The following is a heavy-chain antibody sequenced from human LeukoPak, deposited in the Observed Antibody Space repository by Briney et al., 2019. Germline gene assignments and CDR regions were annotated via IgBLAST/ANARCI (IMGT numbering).Heavy chain of an antibody. Sequence: SETLSLTCTVSGGSISSYYWSWIRQPPGKGLEWIGYIYYSGSTNYNPSLKSRVTISVDTSKNQFSLKLSSVTAADTAVYYCARVGSDTAMADWGQGTLVTVPS. J-gene: IGHJ4*02. D-gene: IGHD5-18*01. CDR2: IYYSGST. CDR1: GGSISSYY. CDR3: ARVGSDTAMAD. V-gene: IGHV4-59*01.